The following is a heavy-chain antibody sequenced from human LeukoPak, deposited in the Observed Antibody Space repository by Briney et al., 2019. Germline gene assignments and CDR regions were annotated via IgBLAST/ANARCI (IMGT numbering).Heavy chain of an antibody. CDR2: IYYSEST. J-gene: IGHJ6*03. CDR3: AREWCSSSACLEHYYYMDV. Sequence: SETLSLTCTVSGTSISSYYWSWIRQPPGKGLEWIGYIYYSESTNYNPSLKSRVTISGDTSKNQFSLKLYSVTAADSAVYYCAREWCSSSACLEHYYYMDVWGKGTTVTVSS. CDR1: GTSISSYY. D-gene: IGHD2-2*01. V-gene: IGHV4-59*01.